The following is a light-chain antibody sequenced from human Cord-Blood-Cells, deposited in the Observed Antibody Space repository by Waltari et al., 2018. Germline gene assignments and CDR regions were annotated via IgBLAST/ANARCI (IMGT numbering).Light chain of an antibody. Sequence: EIVLTQSPATLSLSPGERATLSCRASQSVSSYLAWYQQKPGQAPRLLNYDASNRATGIPARFSGSGSGTDFTLTISSLEPEDFAVYYCQQRSNWPPATFGGGTKVEIK. CDR3: QQRSNWPPAT. J-gene: IGKJ4*01. V-gene: IGKV3-11*01. CDR1: QSVSSY. CDR2: DAS.